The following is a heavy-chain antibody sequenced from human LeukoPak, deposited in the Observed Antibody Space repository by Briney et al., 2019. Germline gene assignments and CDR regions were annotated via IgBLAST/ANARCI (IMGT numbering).Heavy chain of an antibody. V-gene: IGHV4-39*01. CDR3: ARVRIFFVDNSERRHNWFDP. CDR2: ISYRGTT. CDR1: GDSMSTNNYH. D-gene: IGHD4-23*01. Sequence: SETLSLTCSVSGDSMSTNNYHWGWIRQPPGKGLEWIGSISYRGTTYYNPSLKSRVTISVDTSENLFSLKVNYVTAADTAVYFCARVRIFFVDNSERRHNWFDPWGQGTLVTVSS. J-gene: IGHJ5*02.